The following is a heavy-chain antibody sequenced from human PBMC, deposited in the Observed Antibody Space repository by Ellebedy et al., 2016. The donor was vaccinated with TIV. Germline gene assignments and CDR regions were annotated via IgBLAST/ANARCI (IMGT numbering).Heavy chain of an antibody. J-gene: IGHJ4*02. V-gene: IGHV5-51*07. D-gene: IGHD2-2*03. CDR3: ARSGYCGSSTCPTDY. CDR2: SYPGDSYT. Sequence: GESLKISCKGSGSSFTSYWIAWVHSLSGKGLGWMGSSYPGDSYTRYSPSFQGQVTISADNSISTAYLQWSSLKASDTAMYYCARSGYCGSSTCPTDYWGQGTLVTVSS. CDR1: GSSFTSYW.